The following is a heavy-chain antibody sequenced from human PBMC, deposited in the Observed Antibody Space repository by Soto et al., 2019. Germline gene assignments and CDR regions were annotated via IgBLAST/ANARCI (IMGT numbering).Heavy chain of an antibody. CDR2: IYDSGNT. J-gene: IGHJ4*02. D-gene: IGHD6-19*01. CDR1: GGSISSGGYY. V-gene: IGHV4-31*03. Sequence: QVQLRESGPGLVKPSQTLSLTCTVSGGSISSGGYYWSWIRQFPGKGLEWIGYIYDSGNTYYNPSLKSRITISTDTSKSQFSLNLTSVTAADTAVYYCAIQATGWYPDYWGQGTLVTVSS. CDR3: AIQATGWYPDY.